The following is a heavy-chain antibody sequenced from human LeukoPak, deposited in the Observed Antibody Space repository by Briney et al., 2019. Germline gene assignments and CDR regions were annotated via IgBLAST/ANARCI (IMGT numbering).Heavy chain of an antibody. J-gene: IGHJ4*02. CDR1: GFTFSSYA. D-gene: IGHD1-26*01. Sequence: PGGSLRLSCAASGFTFSSYAMHWVRQAPGKGLEWVAVISYDGSNKYYADSVKGRFTISRDNSKNTLYLQMNSLRAEDTATYYCAKVGGTQVYWGQGTLVTVSS. V-gene: IGHV3-30*04. CDR2: ISYDGSNK. CDR3: AKVGGTQVY.